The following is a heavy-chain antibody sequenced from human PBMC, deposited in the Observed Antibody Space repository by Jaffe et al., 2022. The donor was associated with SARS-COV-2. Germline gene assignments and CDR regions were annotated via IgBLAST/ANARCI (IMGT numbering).Heavy chain of an antibody. CDR3: ARVQYQLLYGYYMDV. Sequence: EVQLVESGGGLVQPGGSLRLSCAASGFTFSSYSMNWVRQAPGKGLEWVSYISSSSSTIYYADSVKGRFTISRDNAKNSLYLQMNSLRAEDTAVYYCARVQYQLLYGYYMDVWGKGTTVTVSS. V-gene: IGHV3-48*01. J-gene: IGHJ6*03. CDR1: GFTFSSYS. CDR2: ISSSSSTI. D-gene: IGHD2-2*02.